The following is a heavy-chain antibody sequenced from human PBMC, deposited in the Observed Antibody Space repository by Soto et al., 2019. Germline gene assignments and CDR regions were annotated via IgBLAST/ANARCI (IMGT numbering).Heavy chain of an antibody. J-gene: IGHJ3*01. Sequence: ASVKVSCKASGYTFTSYGISWVRQAPGQGLEWMGWISAYNGNTNYAQKLQGRVTMTTDTSTSTAYMELRSLRSDDTAVYYCARDRGIAGAGTRAFDFWGQGTMVTVSS. V-gene: IGHV1-18*01. D-gene: IGHD6-13*01. CDR3: ARDRGIAGAGTRAFDF. CDR2: ISAYNGNT. CDR1: GYTFTSYG.